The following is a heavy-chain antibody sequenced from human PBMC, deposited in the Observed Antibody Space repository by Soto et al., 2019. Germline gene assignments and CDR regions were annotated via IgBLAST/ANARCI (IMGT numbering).Heavy chain of an antibody. CDR2: IYYSGST. D-gene: IGHD3-22*01. Sequence: SETLSLTCTVSGGSISSGDYYWSWIRQPPGKGLEWIGYIYYSGSTYYNPSLKSRVTISVDTSKNQSSLKLSSVTAADTAVYYCARARYDSSGYYFDYWGQGTLVTVSS. CDR3: ARARYDSSGYYFDY. CDR1: GGSISSGDYY. V-gene: IGHV4-30-4*01. J-gene: IGHJ4*02.